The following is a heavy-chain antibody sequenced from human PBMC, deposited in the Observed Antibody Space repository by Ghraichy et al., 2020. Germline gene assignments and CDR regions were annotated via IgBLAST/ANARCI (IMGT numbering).Heavy chain of an antibody. CDR3: ARDIGVTTSIGFDY. D-gene: IGHD4-11*01. CDR2: IYYSGST. J-gene: IGHJ4*02. Sequence: SETLSLTCTVSGGSISSGGYYWSWIRQHPGKGLEWIGYIYYSGSTYYNPSLKSRVTISVDTSKNQFSLKLSSVTAADTAVYYCARDIGVTTSIGFDYWGQGTLVTVSS. CDR1: GGSISSGGYY. V-gene: IGHV4-31*03.